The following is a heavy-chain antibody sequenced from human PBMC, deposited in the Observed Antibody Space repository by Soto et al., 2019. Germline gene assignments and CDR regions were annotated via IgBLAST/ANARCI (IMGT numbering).Heavy chain of an antibody. J-gene: IGHJ4*02. CDR1: GGSISSSSYY. Sequence: QLQLQESGPGLVKPSETLSLTCTVSGGSISSSSYYWGWIRQPPGKGLEWIGSIYYSGSTYYNPSLKSRVTISVDTSKNQFSLKLSSVTAADTAVYYCAGLSSDRGVIIWFDYWGQGTLVTVSS. CDR3: AGLSSDRGVIIWFDY. D-gene: IGHD3-10*01. CDR2: IYYSGST. V-gene: IGHV4-39*01.